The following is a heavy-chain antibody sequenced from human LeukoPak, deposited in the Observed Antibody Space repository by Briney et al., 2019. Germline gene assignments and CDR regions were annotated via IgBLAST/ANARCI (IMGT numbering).Heavy chain of an antibody. J-gene: IGHJ4*02. CDR1: GFTFISYA. Sequence: GGSLRLSCAASGFTFISYAMHWVRQAPGKGLEWVAVISYDGTNKYYADSVKGRFTISRDDSKNTLYLQMNSLRAEDTAVYYCARDSGGSSYYPVYFDYWGQGTLVTVSS. CDR3: ARDSGGSSYYPVYFDY. V-gene: IGHV3-30-3*01. CDR2: ISYDGTNK. D-gene: IGHD3-3*01.